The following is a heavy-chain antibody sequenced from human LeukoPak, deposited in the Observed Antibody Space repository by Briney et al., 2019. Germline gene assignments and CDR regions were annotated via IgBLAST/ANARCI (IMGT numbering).Heavy chain of an antibody. Sequence: SETLSLTCAVSGYSISSGYYWGWIRQPPGKGLEWIGSIYHSGSTYYAPSLKSRVTISVDTSKNQFSLKLSSVTAADTAVYYCVRGVKYYDFWSGHQPDSYYMDVWGKGTTVTVSS. CDR2: IYHSGST. D-gene: IGHD3-3*01. CDR1: GYSISSGYY. CDR3: VRGVKYYDFWSGHQPDSYYMDV. J-gene: IGHJ6*03. V-gene: IGHV4-38-2*01.